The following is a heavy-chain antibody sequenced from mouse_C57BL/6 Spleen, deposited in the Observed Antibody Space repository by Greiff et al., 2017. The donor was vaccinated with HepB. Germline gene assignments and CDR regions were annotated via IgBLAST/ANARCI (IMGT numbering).Heavy chain of an antibody. CDR2: IYPGDGDT. Sequence: VQLQQSGAELVKPGASVKISCKASGYAFSSYWMNWVKQRPGKGLEWIGQIYPGDGDTNYNGKFKGKATLTADKSSSTAYMQLSSLTSEEAAVYFCARAGYSAWFAYWGKGTLVTVSA. V-gene: IGHV1-80*01. D-gene: IGHD2-3*01. CDR1: GYAFSSYW. CDR3: ARAGYSAWFAY. J-gene: IGHJ3*01.